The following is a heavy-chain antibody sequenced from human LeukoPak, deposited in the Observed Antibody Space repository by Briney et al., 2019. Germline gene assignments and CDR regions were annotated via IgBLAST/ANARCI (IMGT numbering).Heavy chain of an antibody. Sequence: PSETLSLTCTVSGDSISSYYWSWIRQPAGKGLEWIGRFHITGSTTYNPSLKSRVSISVDTSRNQFSLKLRSVTAADTAVYYCASMSQPSGSFVLWGQGTLVTV. V-gene: IGHV4-4*07. CDR3: ASMSQPSGSFVL. D-gene: IGHD3-10*01. J-gene: IGHJ4*02. CDR1: GDSISSYY. CDR2: FHITGST.